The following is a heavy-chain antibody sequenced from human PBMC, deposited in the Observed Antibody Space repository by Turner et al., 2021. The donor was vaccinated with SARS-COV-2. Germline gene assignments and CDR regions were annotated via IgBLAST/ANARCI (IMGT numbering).Heavy chain of an antibody. CDR3: ARHSTVTENYSNGMDV. V-gene: IGHV4-59*08. D-gene: IGHD4-17*01. J-gene: IGHJ6*02. Sequence: QVQLQESGPGLVKPSETVSLTCTLSGGSMRSNYWTWVRQPPGKGLEWIGHIYYSGGTNYNPSLKSRVTISIDTSKNQFSLSLSSVTAADTAVYYCARHSTVTENYSNGMDVWGQGTTVTVS. CDR1: GGSMRSNY. CDR2: IYYSGGT.